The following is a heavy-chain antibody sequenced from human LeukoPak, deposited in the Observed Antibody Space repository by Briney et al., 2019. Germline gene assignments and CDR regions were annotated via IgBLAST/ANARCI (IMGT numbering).Heavy chain of an antibody. D-gene: IGHD3-22*01. CDR1: GFTFSSYA. CDR3: ASQYYYDSSGYHRAFDI. V-gene: IGHV3-30-3*01. Sequence: GRSLRLSCAASGFTFSSYAMHWVRQAPGKGLEWVAVISYDGSNKYYADSVKGRFTISRDNSKNTLYLQMNSLRDEDTAVYYCASQYYYDSSGYHRAFDIWGQGTMVTVSS. J-gene: IGHJ3*02. CDR2: ISYDGSNK.